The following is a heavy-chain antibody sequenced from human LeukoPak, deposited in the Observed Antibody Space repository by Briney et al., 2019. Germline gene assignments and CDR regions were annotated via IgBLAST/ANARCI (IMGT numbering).Heavy chain of an antibody. V-gene: IGHV4-34*01. CDR3: ARKDYGDNDAFDI. D-gene: IGHD4-17*01. J-gene: IGHJ3*02. CDR2: INHSGST. CDR1: GGSFSGYY. Sequence: PSETLSLTCAVYGGSFSGYYWSWIRQPPGKGLEWIGEINHSGSTNYNPSLKSRVTISVDTSKNQFSLKLSSVTAADTAVYYCARKDYGDNDAFDIWGQGTMVTVSS.